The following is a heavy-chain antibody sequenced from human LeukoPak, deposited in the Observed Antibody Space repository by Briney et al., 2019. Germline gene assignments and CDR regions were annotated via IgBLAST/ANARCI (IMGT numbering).Heavy chain of an antibody. CDR3: ATYSSSSGAIDY. Sequence: PGGSLRPSCAASGLTFSSYGMHWVRQAPGKGLEWVSFIRYDGSNEYYADSVRGRFTISRDNSKNTLYLQMKSLRAEDTAVYYCATYSSSSGAIDYWGQGTLVTVSS. CDR1: GLTFSSYG. V-gene: IGHV3-30*02. J-gene: IGHJ4*02. CDR2: IRYDGSNE. D-gene: IGHD6-6*01.